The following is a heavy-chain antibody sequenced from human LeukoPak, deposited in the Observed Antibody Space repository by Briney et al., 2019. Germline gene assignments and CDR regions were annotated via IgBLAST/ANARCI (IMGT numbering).Heavy chain of an antibody. CDR2: ISGSGGST. CDR3: AKDPTMIVVVIPDY. CDR1: GFTFSSYA. V-gene: IGHV3-23*01. D-gene: IGHD3-22*01. Sequence: GGSLRLSCAASGFTFSSYAMSWVRQAPGKGLEWVSAISGSGGSTYYADSVRGRFTISRDNSKNTLYLQMNSLRAEDTAVYYCAKDPTMIVVVIPDYWGQGTLVTVSS. J-gene: IGHJ4*02.